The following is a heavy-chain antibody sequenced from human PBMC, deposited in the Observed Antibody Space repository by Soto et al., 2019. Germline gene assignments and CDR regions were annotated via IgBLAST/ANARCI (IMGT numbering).Heavy chain of an antibody. Sequence: ASVKVSCKASGGNFSSHGISWVRQAPGQGLEFMGGIMPLFGTTNYAQKFRGRVTITADEPTSTVYMELRSLRSEDTAVYYCARVSGRGWYNWFDPWGQGTPVTVSS. D-gene: IGHD6-19*01. V-gene: IGHV1-69*13. J-gene: IGHJ5*02. CDR2: IMPLFGTT. CDR3: ARVSGRGWYNWFDP. CDR1: GGNFSSHG.